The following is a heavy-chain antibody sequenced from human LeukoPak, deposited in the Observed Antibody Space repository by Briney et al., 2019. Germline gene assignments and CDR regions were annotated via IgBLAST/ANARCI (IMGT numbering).Heavy chain of an antibody. CDR2: INHSGST. CDR3: ARYCGGDCYGMDV. V-gene: IGHV4-34*01. Sequence: SETLSLTCAVYGGSLSGYYWSWVRQPPKKGLEWIGEINHSGSTNYNPSLQSRVTISVDTSKNQFSLKVRSVTAADTAVYYCARYCGGDCYGMDVWGQGTTVTVSS. D-gene: IGHD2-21*01. CDR1: GGSLSGYY. J-gene: IGHJ6*02.